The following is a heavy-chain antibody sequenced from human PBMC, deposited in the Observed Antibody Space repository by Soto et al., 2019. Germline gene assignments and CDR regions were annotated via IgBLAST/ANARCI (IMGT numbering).Heavy chain of an antibody. CDR2: ISSDGTTK. Sequence: PGGSLRLSCAASGFTFSAYGMHWVRQAPGKGLEWVAVISSDGTTKYYADSVKGRFTISRDNSKNTLYMEMNSLRAEDTAMYYCARATREVARDDFDIWGQGTMVTVSS. V-gene: IGHV3-30*03. D-gene: IGHD2-15*01. CDR1: GFTFSAYG. J-gene: IGHJ3*02. CDR3: ARATREVARDDFDI.